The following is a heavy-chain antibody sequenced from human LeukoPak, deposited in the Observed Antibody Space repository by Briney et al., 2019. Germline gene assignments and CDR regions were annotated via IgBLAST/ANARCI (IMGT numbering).Heavy chain of an antibody. CDR1: GFSFNLYS. V-gene: IGHV3-48*04. D-gene: IGHD3-3*01. J-gene: IGHJ6*02. CDR2: ISSSGSTI. CDR3: ARDRPYYDFWSGYYTGPPYYYGMDV. Sequence: GGSLRLACAASGFSFNLYSMNWVRQVPGKGLEWVSYISSSGSTIYYADSVKGRFTISRDNAKNSLYLQMNSLRAEDTAVYYCARDRPYYDFWSGYYTGPPYYYGMDVWGQGTTVTVSS.